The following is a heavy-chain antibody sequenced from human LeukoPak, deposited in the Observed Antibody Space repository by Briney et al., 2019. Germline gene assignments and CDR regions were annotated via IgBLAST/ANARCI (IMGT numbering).Heavy chain of an antibody. J-gene: IGHJ4*02. CDR1: GGTFSSYA. CDR3: ARAWELLHPLGY. D-gene: IGHD1-26*01. CDR2: IIPIFGTA. Sequence: GASEKVSCKASGGTFSSYAISWVRQAPGQGLEWMGGIIPIFGTANYAQKFQGRVTITADESTSTAYMELSSLRSEDTAVYYCARAWELLHPLGYWGQGTLVTVSS. V-gene: IGHV1-69*13.